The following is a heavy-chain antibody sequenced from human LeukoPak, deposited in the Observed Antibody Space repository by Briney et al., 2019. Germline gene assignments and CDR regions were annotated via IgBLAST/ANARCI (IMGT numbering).Heavy chain of an antibody. CDR1: GGSISSGRYY. CDR3: ARYSITMVRGVISNWFDP. Sequence: PSETLSLTCTVSGGSISSGRYYWSWIRQPAGKGLEWIGRIYTSGSTNYNPSLKSRVTISVDTSKNQFSLKLSSVTAADTAVYYCARYSITMVRGVISNWFDPWGQGTLVTVSS. CDR2: IYTSGST. V-gene: IGHV4-61*02. D-gene: IGHD3-10*01. J-gene: IGHJ5*02.